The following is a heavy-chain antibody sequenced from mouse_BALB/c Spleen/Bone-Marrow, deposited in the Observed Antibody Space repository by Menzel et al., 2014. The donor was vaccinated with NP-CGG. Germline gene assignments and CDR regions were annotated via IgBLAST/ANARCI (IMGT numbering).Heavy chain of an antibody. CDR1: GYAFTNYL. CDR3: AREWTARAVDY. CDR2: INPGSGGA. D-gene: IGHD3-2*01. V-gene: IGHV1-54*01. J-gene: IGHJ2*01. Sequence: QVQLKHSGAELVRPGTSVKVSCKASGYAFTNYLIEWVKPRPVQGLEWIGVINPGSGGANYNAKFKGKATLTADKSSSTAYMQLSSLTSDDSAVYFCAREWTARAVDYWGQGTTLTVSS.